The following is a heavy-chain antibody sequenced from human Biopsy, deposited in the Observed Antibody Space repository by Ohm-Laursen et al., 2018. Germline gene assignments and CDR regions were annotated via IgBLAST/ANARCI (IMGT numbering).Heavy chain of an antibody. Sequence: SETLSLTCPVTDKSINKYYWSWLRQPAGKGLEYIGRILFSGDTNPDYNPPLKSRVTMSVDTSKNQSSLRLSSVTAADTAVYYCASLGRYCSGENCYGIDYWGQGTLVTVSS. CDR2: ILFSGDT. CDR3: ASLGRYCSGENCYGIDY. CDR1: DKSINKYY. V-gene: IGHV4-4*07. D-gene: IGHD2-15*01. J-gene: IGHJ4*02.